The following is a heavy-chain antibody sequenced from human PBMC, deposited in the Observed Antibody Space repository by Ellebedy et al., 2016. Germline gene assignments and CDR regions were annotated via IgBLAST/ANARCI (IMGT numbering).Heavy chain of an antibody. CDR1: GGSISSYY. D-gene: IGHD3-16*02. Sequence: SETLSLTXTVSGGSISSYYWSWIRQPPGKGLEWIGYIYYSGSTNYNPSLKSRVTISVDTSKNQFSLKLSSVTAADTAVYYCARAEYDYVWGSYRYTAFDIWGQGTMVTVSS. CDR2: IYYSGST. V-gene: IGHV4-59*01. J-gene: IGHJ3*02. CDR3: ARAEYDYVWGSYRYTAFDI.